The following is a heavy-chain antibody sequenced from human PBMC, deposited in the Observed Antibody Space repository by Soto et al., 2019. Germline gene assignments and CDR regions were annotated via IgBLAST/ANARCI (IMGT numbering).Heavy chain of an antibody. CDR2: ISSGSRTI. J-gene: IGHJ4*02. CDR1: GFTFRDYT. Sequence: GGSLRLSCTVSGFTFRDYTMNWVRQTPGKGLEWISSISSGSRTIYYADSVKGRFTVSRDNAENSLYLQMNSLRAGDTAVYYCARHGGTPDLYFDYWGQGTPVTVSS. CDR3: ARHGGTPDLYFDY. D-gene: IGHD3-16*01. V-gene: IGHV3-48*01.